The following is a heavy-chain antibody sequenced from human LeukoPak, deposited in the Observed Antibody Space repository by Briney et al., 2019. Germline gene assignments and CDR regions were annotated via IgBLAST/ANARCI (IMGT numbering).Heavy chain of an antibody. CDR2: IRSSGSTI. D-gene: IGHD3-16*01. Sequence: GGSLRLSCAASGFTFSDYHMSWIRQAPGKGLEWVSYIRSSGSTIYYADSVKGRFTISRDNANNSLYLQMDSLRAEDTAVYYCARPRGPSDAFDIWGQGTMVTVSS. CDR1: GFTFSDYH. J-gene: IGHJ3*02. V-gene: IGHV3-11*04. CDR3: ARPRGPSDAFDI.